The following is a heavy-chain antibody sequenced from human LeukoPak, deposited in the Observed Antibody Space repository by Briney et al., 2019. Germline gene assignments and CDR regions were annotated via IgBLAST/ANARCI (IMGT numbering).Heavy chain of an antibody. V-gene: IGHV3-30-3*01. CDR1: GFTFSSYA. Sequence: GGSLRLSCAASGFTFSSYAMHWVRRAPGKGLEWVAVISYDGSNKYYADSVKGRFTISRDNSKNTLYLQMNSLRAEDTAVYYCARDRGAMAYWYFDLWGRGTLVTVSS. CDR3: ARDRGAMAYWYFDL. J-gene: IGHJ2*01. CDR2: ISYDGSNK. D-gene: IGHD5-18*01.